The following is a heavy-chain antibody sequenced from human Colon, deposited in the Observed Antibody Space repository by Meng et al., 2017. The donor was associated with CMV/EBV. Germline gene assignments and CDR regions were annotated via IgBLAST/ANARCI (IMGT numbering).Heavy chain of an antibody. D-gene: IGHD3-16*01. J-gene: IGHJ3*02. CDR3: ARVRVDYGGDAFDI. CDR2: IYYSGSS. V-gene: IGHV4-59*08. Sequence: SETLSLTCTVSGDSISSYYWSWIRQPPGKGLEWIGYIYYSGSSNYNPSLKSRVTMSVDTSKNHFSLKLTSVTAADSAVYYCARVRVDYGGDAFDIWGQGTKVTVSS. CDR1: GDSISSYY.